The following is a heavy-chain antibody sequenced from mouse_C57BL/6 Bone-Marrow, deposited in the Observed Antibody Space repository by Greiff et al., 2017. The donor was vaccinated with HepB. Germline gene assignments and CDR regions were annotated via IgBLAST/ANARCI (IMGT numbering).Heavy chain of an antibody. V-gene: IGHV1-4*01. CDR2: INPSSGYT. CDR1: GYTFTSYT. J-gene: IGHJ3*01. D-gene: IGHD2-5*01. CDR3: ARGAYYSNSFAY. Sequence: VMLVESGAELARPGASVKMSCKASGYTFTSYTMHWVKQRPGQGLEWIGYINPSSGYTKYNQKFKDKATLTADKSSSTAYMQLSSLTSEDSAVYYCARGAYYSNSFAYWGQGTLVTVSA.